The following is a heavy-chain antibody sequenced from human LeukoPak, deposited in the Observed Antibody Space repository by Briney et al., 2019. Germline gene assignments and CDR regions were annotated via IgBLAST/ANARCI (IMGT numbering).Heavy chain of an antibody. CDR1: GGSISSYY. CDR3: ARARNDILTGYIAFDI. Sequence: PSETLSLTCTVSGGSISSYYWSWIRQPAGKGLEWIGRIYTSGSTNYNPSLKSRVTMSVDTSKNQFSLRLSSVTAADTAVYYCARARNDILTGYIAFDIWGQGTMVTVSS. CDR2: IYTSGST. D-gene: IGHD3-9*01. V-gene: IGHV4-4*07. J-gene: IGHJ3*02.